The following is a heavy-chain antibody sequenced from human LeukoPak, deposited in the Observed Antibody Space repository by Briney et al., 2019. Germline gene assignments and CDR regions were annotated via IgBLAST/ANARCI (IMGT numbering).Heavy chain of an antibody. D-gene: IGHD1-1*01. Sequence: GGSLRLSCAASGFTFSDYYMSWIRQAPGKGPEWVSYISSSGSTIYYADSVKGRFTISRDNAKNSLYLQMNSLRAEDTAVYYCARDAEKGTTTGTDYWGQGTLVTVSS. J-gene: IGHJ4*02. CDR1: GFTFSDYY. CDR3: ARDAEKGTTTGTDY. CDR2: ISSSGSTI. V-gene: IGHV3-11*01.